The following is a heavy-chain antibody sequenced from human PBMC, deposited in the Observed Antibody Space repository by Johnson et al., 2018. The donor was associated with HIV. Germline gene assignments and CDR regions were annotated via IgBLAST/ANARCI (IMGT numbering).Heavy chain of an antibody. CDR1: GFTFSTYA. J-gene: IGHJ3*02. CDR2: IYSGGST. D-gene: IGHD1-26*01. CDR3: ARDGSGSFDAFDI. V-gene: IGHV3-66*02. Sequence: VQLVESGGGLVQPGGSLRLSCAASGFTFSTYAMSWVRQAPGKGLKWVSVIYSGGSTYYVDSVKGRFTISRDLSKNTLYLQRNSLRAEDTAVYYCARDGSGSFDAFDIWGQGTMVTVSS.